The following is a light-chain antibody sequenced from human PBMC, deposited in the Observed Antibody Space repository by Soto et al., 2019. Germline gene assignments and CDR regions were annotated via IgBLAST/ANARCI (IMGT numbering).Light chain of an antibody. CDR2: DNN. CDR1: SSNIGAGYD. Sequence: QSALTQPPSVSGAPGQRVTISCTGSSSNIGAGYDVHWYQQLPGTAPKLLIYDNNNRPSGVPDRFSGSKSGTSASLAITGLQAEDEADYYCQSYASSLSGVVFGGGTKLTV. V-gene: IGLV1-40*01. J-gene: IGLJ2*01. CDR3: QSYASSLSGVV.